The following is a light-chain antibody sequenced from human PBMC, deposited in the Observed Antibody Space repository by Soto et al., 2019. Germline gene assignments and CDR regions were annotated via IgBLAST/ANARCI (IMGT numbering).Light chain of an antibody. V-gene: IGLV1-44*01. Sequence: QSVLTQPPSASGTPGQRVTISCSGSTSNIGINSVNWYQQLPGTAHKLLIYRNNQRPSGVPDRFSGSKSGTSASLAISGLQSEDEADYYCAAWDDSLNGLYVFGTGTKLTVL. J-gene: IGLJ1*01. CDR3: AAWDDSLNGLYV. CDR2: RNN. CDR1: TSNIGINS.